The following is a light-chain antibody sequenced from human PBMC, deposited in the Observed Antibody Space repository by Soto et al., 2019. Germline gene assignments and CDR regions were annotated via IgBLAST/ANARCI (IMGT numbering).Light chain of an antibody. Sequence: QSALTQPASVSGSPGQSITISCTGTSSDVGSYNLVSWYRQYPGKAPKVIIYEGNKRPSGVSFRFSGSKSGNTASLTISGLQAADEADYYCCSYAGGRTFVFGTQTKVTVL. CDR2: EGN. V-gene: IGLV2-23*01. CDR3: CSYAGGRTFV. CDR1: SSDVGSYNL. J-gene: IGLJ1*01.